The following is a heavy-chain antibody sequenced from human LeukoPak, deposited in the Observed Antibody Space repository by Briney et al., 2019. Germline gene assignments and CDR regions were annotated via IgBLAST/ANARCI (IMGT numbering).Heavy chain of an antibody. CDR2: IYYSGST. J-gene: IGHJ3*02. Sequence: SETLSLTCTVSGGSISSYYWSWIRQPPGKGLEWIGYIYYSGSTNYNPSLKSRVTISVDTSKNQFSLKLSSVTAADTAVYYCARGVPYGDYDLLWAFDIWGQGTMVTVSS. CDR1: GGSISSYY. V-gene: IGHV4-59*01. D-gene: IGHD4-17*01. CDR3: ARGVPYGDYDLLWAFDI.